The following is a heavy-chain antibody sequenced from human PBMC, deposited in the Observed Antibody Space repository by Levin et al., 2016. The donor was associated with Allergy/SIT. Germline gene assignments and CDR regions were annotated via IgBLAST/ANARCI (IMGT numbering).Heavy chain of an antibody. Sequence: RQAPGKGLEWVSYISSSSSDTKYADSVKGRFTISRDNAKKSLYLQMNSLRAEDTAVYYCARDPVDGAAGLDYWGQGTLVTVSS. J-gene: IGHJ4*02. CDR3: ARDPVDGAAGLDY. D-gene: IGHD6-13*01. V-gene: IGHV3-11*06. CDR2: ISSSSSDT.